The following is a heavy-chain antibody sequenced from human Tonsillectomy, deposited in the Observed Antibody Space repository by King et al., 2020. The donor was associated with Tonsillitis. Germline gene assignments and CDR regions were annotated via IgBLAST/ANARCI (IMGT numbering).Heavy chain of an antibody. Sequence: VQLVESGGGLVQPGGSLRLSCAASGFTFSSYWMHWVRPAPGKGLVWVSGISWNSGSIGYADSVKGRFTISRDNAKNSLYLQMNSLRAEDTALYYCAKAPRVTGGMDVWGQGTTVTVSS. D-gene: IGHD7-27*01. CDR2: ISWNSGSI. J-gene: IGHJ6*02. CDR1: GFTFSSYW. V-gene: IGHV3-74*01. CDR3: AKAPRVTGGMDV.